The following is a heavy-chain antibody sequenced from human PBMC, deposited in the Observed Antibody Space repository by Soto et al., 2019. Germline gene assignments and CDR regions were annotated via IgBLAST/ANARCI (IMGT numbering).Heavy chain of an antibody. Sequence: SETLSLTCPVSGGSISSGGYYWSWIRQHPGKGLEWIGYISYSGGPYYNPSLKSRVTISVDTSKNQFSLNLSTVTAADTAVYYCARYKDSSGYYYTDYWGQGTLVTVSS. CDR2: ISYSGGP. J-gene: IGHJ4*02. CDR1: GGSISSGGYY. V-gene: IGHV4-31*03. D-gene: IGHD3-22*01. CDR3: ARYKDSSGYYYTDY.